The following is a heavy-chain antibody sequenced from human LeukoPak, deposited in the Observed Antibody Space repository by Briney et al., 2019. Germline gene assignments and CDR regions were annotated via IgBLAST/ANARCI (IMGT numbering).Heavy chain of an antibody. Sequence: PSETLSLTCAVYGGSFSGYYWSWIRQPPGKGLEWIGEINHSGSTNYNPSLKSRVTISVDTSKNQFSLKLSSVTAADTAVYYCARANIVGATAGFDYWGQGTLVTVSS. CDR1: GGSFSGYY. J-gene: IGHJ4*02. D-gene: IGHD1-26*01. CDR2: INHSGST. CDR3: ARANIVGATAGFDY. V-gene: IGHV4-34*01.